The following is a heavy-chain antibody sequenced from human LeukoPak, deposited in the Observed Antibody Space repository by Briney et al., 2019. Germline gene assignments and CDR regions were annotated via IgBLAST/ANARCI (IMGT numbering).Heavy chain of an antibody. CDR3: ARGPSHSGSYDSDY. J-gene: IGHJ4*02. CDR2: ISSSSSTI. V-gene: IGHV3-48*02. Sequence: RSLRLSCAASGFTFSSYSMNWVRQAPGKGLEWVSYISSSSSTIYYADSVKGRFTISRDNAKNSLYLQMNSLRDEDTAVYYCARGPSHSGSYDSDYWGQGTLVTVSS. CDR1: GFTFSSYS. D-gene: IGHD1-26*01.